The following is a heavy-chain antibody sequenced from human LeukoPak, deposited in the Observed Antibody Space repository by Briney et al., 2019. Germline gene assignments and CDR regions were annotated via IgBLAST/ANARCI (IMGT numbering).Heavy chain of an antibody. CDR1: GFTFSSYA. V-gene: IGHV3-30*04. D-gene: IGHD3-22*01. J-gene: IGHJ4*02. CDR2: ISYDGSNK. CDR3: ARVFGYYYDSSGAFNY. Sequence: PGGSLRLSCAASGFTFSSYAMHWLRQAPGKGLEWVAVISYDGSNKYYADPVKGRFTISRDNSKNTLYLQMNSLRAEDTAVYYCARVFGYYYDSSGAFNYWGQGTLVTVSS.